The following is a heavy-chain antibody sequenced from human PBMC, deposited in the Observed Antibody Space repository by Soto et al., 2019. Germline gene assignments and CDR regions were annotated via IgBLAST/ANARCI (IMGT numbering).Heavy chain of an antibody. CDR3: ARVPMYYDILTGYSDYYYYGMDV. Sequence: PSETLSLTCTVSGGSISSYYWSWIRQPPGKGLEWIGYIYYSGSTNYNPSLKGRVTISVDTSKNQFSLKLSSVTAADTAAYYCARVPMYYDILTGYSDYYYYGMDVWGQGTTVTVSS. CDR1: GGSISSYY. J-gene: IGHJ6*02. V-gene: IGHV4-59*01. CDR2: IYYSGST. D-gene: IGHD3-9*01.